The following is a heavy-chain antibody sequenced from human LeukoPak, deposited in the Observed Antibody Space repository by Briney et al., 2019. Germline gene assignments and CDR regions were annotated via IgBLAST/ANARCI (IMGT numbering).Heavy chain of an antibody. D-gene: IGHD3-10*01. V-gene: IGHV3-7*01. CDR2: IKKDGSEK. CDR3: ARAESVVRGVFDY. Sequence: GGSLRLSCAASGFTFSRYWMSWVRQAPGKGLEWVANIKKDGSEKYYVDSVKGRFTISRDNAKDSLYLQMNSLRAEDTAVYYCARAESVVRGVFDYWGQGTLVTVSS. CDR1: GFTFSRYW. J-gene: IGHJ4*02.